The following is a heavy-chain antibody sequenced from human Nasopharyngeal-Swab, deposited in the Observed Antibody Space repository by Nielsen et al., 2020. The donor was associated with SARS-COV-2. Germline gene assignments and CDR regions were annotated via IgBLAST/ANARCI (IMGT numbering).Heavy chain of an antibody. V-gene: IGHV3-30*03. Sequence: GESLKISCAAFGFTFSSFGMHWVRQAPGKGLEGVAFIAHDASNEYYGDSVKGRFPISRDSSKNTLYLQMDSLRGEDTAVYYCARDAPAHYGAFYWGRGTLVTVSS. CDR2: IAHDASNE. J-gene: IGHJ4*02. CDR3: ARDAPAHYGAFY. CDR1: GFTFSSFG. D-gene: IGHD4-17*01.